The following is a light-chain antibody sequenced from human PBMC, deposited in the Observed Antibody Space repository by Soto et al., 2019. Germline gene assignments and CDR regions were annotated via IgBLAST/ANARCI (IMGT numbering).Light chain of an antibody. Sequence: QSVLTQPASVSGSPGQSITISCTGTSSDIGGYNYVSWYQQHPGNAPKLMIYEVSNRPSGVSSRFSGSKSGNTASLTISGLQAEDEADYYCSSYTTSNTWVFGGGTKLTVL. CDR3: SSYTTSNTWV. V-gene: IGLV2-14*01. J-gene: IGLJ3*02. CDR2: EVS. CDR1: SSDIGGYNY.